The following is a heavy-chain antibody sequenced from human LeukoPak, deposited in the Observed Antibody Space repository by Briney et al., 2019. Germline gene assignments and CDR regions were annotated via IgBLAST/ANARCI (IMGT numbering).Heavy chain of an antibody. D-gene: IGHD1-1*01. V-gene: IGHV4-31*02. J-gene: IGHJ4*02. CDR2: IYYSGST. Sequence: SWIRQHPGKGLEWIGYIYYSGSTYYNPSLKSRVTISVDTSKNQFSLKLSSVTAADTAVYYCARVTKLYYFDYWGQGTLVTVSS. CDR3: ARVTKLYYFDY.